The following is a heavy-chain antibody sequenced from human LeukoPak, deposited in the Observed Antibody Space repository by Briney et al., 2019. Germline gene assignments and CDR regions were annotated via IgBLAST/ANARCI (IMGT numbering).Heavy chain of an antibody. CDR3: AREMTTVTTLGSFDY. J-gene: IGHJ4*02. V-gene: IGHV1-2*02. CDR2: INPNSGGT. D-gene: IGHD4-17*01. CDR1: GYTFTGYY. Sequence: ASVKVFCKASGYTFTGYYMHWVRQAPGQGLEWMGWINPNSGGTNYAQKFQGRVTMTRDTSISTAYMELSRLRSDDTAVYYCAREMTTVTTLGSFDYWGQGTLVTVSS.